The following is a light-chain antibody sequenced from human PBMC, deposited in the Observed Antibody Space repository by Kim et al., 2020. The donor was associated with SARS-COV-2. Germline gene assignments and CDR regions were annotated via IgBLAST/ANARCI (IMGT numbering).Light chain of an antibody. Sequence: SPGENATLSCRASQSVSNNLSWYQQRPGQAPRLLIYYASTRATGIPARFSGSGSGTEFTLTISSLQSEDFAVYYCQQYNDWPPKYTFGQGTKLEI. CDR1: QSVSNN. V-gene: IGKV3-15*01. J-gene: IGKJ2*01. CDR3: QQYNDWPPKYT. CDR2: YAS.